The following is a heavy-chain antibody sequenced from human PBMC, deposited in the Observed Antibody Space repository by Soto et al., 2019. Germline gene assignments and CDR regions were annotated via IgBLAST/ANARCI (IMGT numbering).Heavy chain of an antibody. D-gene: IGHD3-22*01. J-gene: IGHJ4*02. V-gene: IGHV3-33*01. CDR3: ARDDIVATMVYYYDSSGYDY. Sequence: PGGSLRLSCAASGFTFSSYGMHWVRQAPGKGLEWVAVIWYDGSNKYYADSVKGRFTISRDNSKNTLYLQMNSLRAEDTAVYYCARDDIVATMVYYYDSSGYDYWGQGTLVTVSS. CDR1: GFTFSSYG. CDR2: IWYDGSNK.